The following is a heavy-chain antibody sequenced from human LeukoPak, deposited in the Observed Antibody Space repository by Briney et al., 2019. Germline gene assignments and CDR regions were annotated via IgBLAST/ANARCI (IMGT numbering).Heavy chain of an antibody. V-gene: IGHV4-61*02. Sequence: SETLSLTCTVSGGSISSGSYYWSWIRQPAGKGLEWIGRIYTSGSTNYNPSLKSRVTISVDTSKNQFSLKLSSVTAADTAVYYCARVGIGILTGYPGYYFDYWGQGTLVTVSS. D-gene: IGHD3-9*01. CDR3: ARVGIGILTGYPGYYFDY. CDR1: GGSISSGSYY. CDR2: IYTSGST. J-gene: IGHJ4*02.